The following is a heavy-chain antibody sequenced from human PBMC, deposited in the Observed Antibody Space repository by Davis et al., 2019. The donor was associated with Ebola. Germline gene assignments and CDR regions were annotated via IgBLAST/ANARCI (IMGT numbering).Heavy chain of an antibody. CDR3: AKEVAAVGRALFEY. J-gene: IGHJ4*02. Sequence: GESLKISCAASGFTFSSHAIHWVRQAPGKGLDWVAVIAYDGSTEYYADSVRGRFTISRDNSKNTLYLQMNSLRAEDTAVYYCAKEVAAVGRALFEYWGQGTLVTVSS. CDR2: IAYDGSTE. CDR1: GFTFSSHA. D-gene: IGHD6-13*01. V-gene: IGHV3-30-3*01.